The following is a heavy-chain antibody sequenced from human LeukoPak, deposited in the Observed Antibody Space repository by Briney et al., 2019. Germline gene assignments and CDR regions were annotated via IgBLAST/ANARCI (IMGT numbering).Heavy chain of an antibody. CDR3: ARDPPGIAAAYYFDY. J-gene: IGHJ4*02. D-gene: IGHD6-13*01. CDR1: GYTFTSYY. Sequence: ASVKVSCKASGYTFTSYYISWVRQAPGQGLEWMGWIFAYNGNTNYAQKFQGRVTMTRDTSISTAYMELSRLRSDDTAVYYCARDPPGIAAAYYFDYWGQGTLVTVSS. V-gene: IGHV1-18*01. CDR2: IFAYNGNT.